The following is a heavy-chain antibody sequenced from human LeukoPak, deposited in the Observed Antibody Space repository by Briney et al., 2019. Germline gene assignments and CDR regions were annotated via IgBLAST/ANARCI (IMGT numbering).Heavy chain of an antibody. Sequence: GGSLRLSCAASGFTFSDHYMDWVRQAPGKGREWVGRTRNKANSYTTEYAASVTGRFTISRDDSKHSPYLQMNSLKTEATAVYYCARGAPYYYYGMDVWGQGTTVTVSS. CDR1: GFTFSDHY. CDR3: ARGAPYYYYGMDV. V-gene: IGHV3-72*01. J-gene: IGHJ6*02. CDR2: TRNKANSYTT.